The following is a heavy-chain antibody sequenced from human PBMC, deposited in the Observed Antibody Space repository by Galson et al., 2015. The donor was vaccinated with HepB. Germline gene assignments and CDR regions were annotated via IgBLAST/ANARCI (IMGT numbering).Heavy chain of an antibody. CDR2: INSDGSSR. Sequence: SLRLSCAGSGFTFSSYWMYWVRQAPGRGLVWVARINSDGSSRNYADSVKGRFTISRDNAKNTLYLQMDSLRAEDTAVYYCARGTVGGIIDYWGQGTLVTVSS. D-gene: IGHD3-10*01. J-gene: IGHJ4*02. CDR3: ARGTVGGIIDY. CDR1: GFTFSSYW. V-gene: IGHV3-74*01.